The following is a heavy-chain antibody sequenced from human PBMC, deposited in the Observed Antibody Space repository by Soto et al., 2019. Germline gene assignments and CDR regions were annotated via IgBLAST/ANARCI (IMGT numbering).Heavy chain of an antibody. J-gene: IGHJ5*01. CDR3: AKLSWGSTNCFDP. CDR2: ISGSGDST. V-gene: IGHV3-23*01. D-gene: IGHD6-13*01. CDR1: GFTFSSYA. Sequence: EVQLLESGGGLVQPGGSLRLSCAASGFTFSSYAMSWVRQTPGKGLEWVSAISGSGDSTYYADSVKGRFTIARDKSKNSPYLQMNSLRAEDTAVYYGAKLSWGSTNCFDPWGQGTLVKVSS.